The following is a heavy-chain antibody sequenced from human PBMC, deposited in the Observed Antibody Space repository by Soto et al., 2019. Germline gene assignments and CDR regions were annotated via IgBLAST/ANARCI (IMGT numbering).Heavy chain of an antibody. Sequence: QVQLVQSGAEVKKPGASVKVSCKASGYTFTSYGISWVRQAPGQGLEWMGWISAYNGNTNDAQKLQGRVTMTTDTSTSTVYMERRSLRADDTAVYYCARDEYSSSWKGYYYYYGMDVWGQGTTVTVSS. CDR2: ISAYNGNT. J-gene: IGHJ6*02. V-gene: IGHV1-18*01. CDR3: ARDEYSSSWKGYYYYYGMDV. CDR1: GYTFTSYG. D-gene: IGHD6-13*01.